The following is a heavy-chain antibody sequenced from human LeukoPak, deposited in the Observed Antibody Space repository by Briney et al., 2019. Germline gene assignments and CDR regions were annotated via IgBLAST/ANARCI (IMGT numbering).Heavy chain of an antibody. Sequence: GGSLRLSCAASGFTFSTYWMSWVRQAPGKGLEWVANVVQDGSDKYYVDSVKGRFTISRDNAKNSPYLQMNSLRAEDTAVYYCARNNYYARDYWGQGTLVTVSS. V-gene: IGHV3-7*01. CDR3: ARNNYYARDY. J-gene: IGHJ4*02. CDR2: VVQDGSDK. D-gene: IGHD1-26*01. CDR1: GFTFSTYW.